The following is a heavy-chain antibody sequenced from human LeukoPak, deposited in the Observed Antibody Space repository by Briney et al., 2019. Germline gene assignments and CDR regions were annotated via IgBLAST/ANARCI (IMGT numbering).Heavy chain of an antibody. CDR1: GGSISSSSYY. D-gene: IGHD6-13*01. V-gene: IGHV4-39*07. CDR2: IYYSGST. CDR3: ARAIVAAAIEVYNWFDP. Sequence: PSETLSLTCTVSGGSISSSSYYWGWIRQPPGKGLEWIGSIYYSGSTYYNPSLKSRVTISVDTSKNQFSLKLSSVTAADTAVYYCARAIVAAAIEVYNWFDPWGQGTLVTVSS. J-gene: IGHJ5*02.